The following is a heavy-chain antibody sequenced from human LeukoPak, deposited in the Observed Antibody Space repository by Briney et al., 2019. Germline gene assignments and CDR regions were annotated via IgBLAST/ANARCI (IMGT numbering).Heavy chain of an antibody. J-gene: IGHJ6*02. CDR2: INPNSGGT. Sequence: GASVKVSCKASGYTFTGYYMHWVRQAPGQGLEWMGWINPNSGGTNYAQKFQGWVTMTRDTSISTAYMELSRLRSDDTAVYYCARDLPLSGSGSYYNRSPHYYYYYGMDVWGQGTTVTVSS. D-gene: IGHD3-10*01. CDR3: ARDLPLSGSGSYYNRSPHYYYYYGMDV. CDR1: GYTFTGYY. V-gene: IGHV1-2*04.